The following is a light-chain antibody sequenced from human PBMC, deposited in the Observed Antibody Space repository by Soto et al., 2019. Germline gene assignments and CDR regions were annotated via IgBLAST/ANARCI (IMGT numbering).Light chain of an antibody. J-gene: IGLJ1*01. CDR3: AAWDDTVRSYV. CDR1: ISNIATNY. Sequence: QSVLTQPPSVSGTPGQRVTISCSGGISNIATNYVHWFQQLPGTAPKVLSNRDNQRPSGVPDRFSGSKSGTSASLAISGLRSEDEAEDYCAAWDDTVRSYVFGTGTMLTVL. V-gene: IGLV1-47*01. CDR2: RDN.